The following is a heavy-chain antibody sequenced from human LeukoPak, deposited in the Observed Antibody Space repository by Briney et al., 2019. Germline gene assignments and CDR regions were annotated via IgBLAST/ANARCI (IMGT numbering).Heavy chain of an antibody. CDR3: ARDQFTGDYYGSGTAFDY. J-gene: IGHJ4*02. CDR1: GFTFSSYA. V-gene: IGHV3-30*04. D-gene: IGHD3-10*01. CDR2: ISYDGSNK. Sequence: GGSLRLSCAASGFTFSSYAMHWVRQAPGKGLEWVAVISYDGSNKYYADSVKGRFTISRDNSKNTLYLQMNSLKAEDTAVYYCARDQFTGDYYGSGTAFDYWGQGTLVTVSS.